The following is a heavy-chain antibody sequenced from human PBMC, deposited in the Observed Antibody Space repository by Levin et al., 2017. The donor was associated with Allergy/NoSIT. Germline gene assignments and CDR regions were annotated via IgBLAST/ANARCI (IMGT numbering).Heavy chain of an antibody. J-gene: IGHJ4*02. CDR1: GGSISSYY. CDR2: IYYSGST. D-gene: IGHD3-22*01. V-gene: IGHV4-59*01. Sequence: NASETLSLTCTVSGGSISSYYWSWIRQPPGKGLEWIGYIYYSGSTNYNPSLKSRVTISVDTSKNQFSLKLSSVTAADTAVYYCATQDYDSSGYYLDYWGQGTLVTVSS. CDR3: ATQDYDSSGYYLDY.